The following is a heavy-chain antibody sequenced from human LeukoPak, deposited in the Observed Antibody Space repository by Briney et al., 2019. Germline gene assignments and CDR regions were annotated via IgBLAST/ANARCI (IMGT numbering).Heavy chain of an antibody. CDR3: ARDQYDSWSRRGNFDS. D-gene: IGHD3-3*01. Sequence: PGGSLRLSCAASGFTFRTYWMSWVRQAPGKGLEWVANIKHDGSEKNYVDSVKGRFTVSRDNTKNSLYLQMNSLRAEDTGVFYCARDQYDSWSRRGNFDSWGQGTLVIASS. CDR1: GFTFRTYW. J-gene: IGHJ4*02. V-gene: IGHV3-7*03. CDR2: IKHDGSEK.